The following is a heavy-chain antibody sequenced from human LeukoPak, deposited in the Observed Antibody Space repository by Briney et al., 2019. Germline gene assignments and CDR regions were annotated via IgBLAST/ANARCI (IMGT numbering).Heavy chain of an antibody. Sequence: SETLSLTCTVSGGSISSSSYYWGWIRQPPGKGLEWIGSIYYSGSTYYNPSLKSRVTISVDTSKNQFSLKLISVTAADTAVYYFATTTVVKGGFDYWGQGTLVTVSS. CDR2: IYYSGST. D-gene: IGHD4-23*01. V-gene: IGHV4-39*01. CDR1: GGSISSSSYY. J-gene: IGHJ4*02. CDR3: ATTTVVKGGFDY.